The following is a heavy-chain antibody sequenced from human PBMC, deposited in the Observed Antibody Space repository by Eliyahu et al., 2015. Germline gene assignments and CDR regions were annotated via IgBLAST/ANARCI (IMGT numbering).Heavy chain of an antibody. J-gene: IGHJ3*02. D-gene: IGHD6-13*01. CDR2: IRAYNGNT. CDR3: ARDETVGQQLVVGDAFDI. V-gene: IGHV1-18*01. CDR1: GYTFTSXG. Sequence: QVQLVQSGAEVKKPGASVKVSCKASGYTFTSXGTSWVRQAPGQGLEWMGWIRAYNGNTNYAQKLQGRVTMTTDTSTSTAYMELRSLRSDDTAVYYCARDETVGQQLVVGDAFDIWGQGTMVTVSS.